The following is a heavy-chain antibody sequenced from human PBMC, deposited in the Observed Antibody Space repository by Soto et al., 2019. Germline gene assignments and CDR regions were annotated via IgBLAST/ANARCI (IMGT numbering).Heavy chain of an antibody. Sequence: GGSLRLSCAASGFTFSSYSMNWVRHAPGKGLEWVSYTSSSSSTIYYADSVKGRFTISRDNAKNALYLQMNSLRAEDTAVYYCARDLYSSGWPYYFEYWGQGTLVTVSS. CDR1: GFTFSSYS. CDR3: ARDLYSSGWPYYFEY. V-gene: IGHV3-48*01. CDR2: TSSSSSTI. J-gene: IGHJ4*02. D-gene: IGHD6-19*01.